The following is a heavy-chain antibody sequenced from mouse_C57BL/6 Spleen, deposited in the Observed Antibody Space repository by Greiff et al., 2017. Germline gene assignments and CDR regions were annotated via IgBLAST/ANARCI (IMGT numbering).Heavy chain of an antibody. CDR1: GFNITDDY. V-gene: IGHV14-4*01. CDR3: TRYYGSSYDYAMDY. J-gene: IGHJ4*01. Sequence: EVQLQQSGAELVRPGASVKLSCTASGFNITDDYMHWVKQRPEQGLEWIGWIDPENGDTEYASKFQGKATITADTSSNTAYLQLSSLTSEDTAVYYCTRYYGSSYDYAMDYWGQGTSVTVSS. D-gene: IGHD1-1*01. CDR2: IDPENGDT.